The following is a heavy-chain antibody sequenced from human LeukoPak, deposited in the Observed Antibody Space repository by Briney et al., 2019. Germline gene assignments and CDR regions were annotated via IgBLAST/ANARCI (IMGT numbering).Heavy chain of an antibody. CDR1: GFTFNSYA. V-gene: IGHV3-23*01. Sequence: GGSLRLSCAASGFTFNSYAMSWVRQAPGKGLEWVSAIRGSGGGTYYADSVKGRFTISRDNSRNILYLQMNSLRAEDTALYYCARLEKYNSGWYERYFDHWGQGALVTVSS. CDR3: ARLEKYNSGWYERYFDH. D-gene: IGHD6-19*01. CDR2: IRGSGGGT. J-gene: IGHJ1*01.